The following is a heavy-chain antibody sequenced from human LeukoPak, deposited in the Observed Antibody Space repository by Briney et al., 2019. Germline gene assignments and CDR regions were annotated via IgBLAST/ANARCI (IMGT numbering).Heavy chain of an antibody. CDR3: ARGSRGNFDY. D-gene: IGHD4-23*01. J-gene: IGHJ4*02. CDR1: GFTFDDYA. CDR2: ISWNSGSI. V-gene: IGHV3-9*01. Sequence: PGGSLRLSCAASGFTFDDYAMHWVRQAPGKGLEWVSGISWNSGSIGYADSVKGRFTISRDNAKNSLYLQMNSLRAEDTAVYYCARGSRGNFDYWGQGTLVTVSS.